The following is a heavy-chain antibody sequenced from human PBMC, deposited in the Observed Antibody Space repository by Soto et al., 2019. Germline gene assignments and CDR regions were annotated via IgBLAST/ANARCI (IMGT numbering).Heavy chain of an antibody. CDR2: ISGSGGST. V-gene: IGHV3-23*01. Sequence: EVQLLESGGGLVQPGGSLRLSCAASGFTFSSYAMSWVRQAPGKGLEWVSAISGSGGSTYYADSVKGRFTISRDNYKNTLYLQMNSLRAEDTAVYYCAKDLTLKYSYGYAYYYYGMDVWGQGTTVTVSS. D-gene: IGHD5-18*01. CDR3: AKDLTLKYSYGYAYYYYGMDV. J-gene: IGHJ6*02. CDR1: GFTFSSYA.